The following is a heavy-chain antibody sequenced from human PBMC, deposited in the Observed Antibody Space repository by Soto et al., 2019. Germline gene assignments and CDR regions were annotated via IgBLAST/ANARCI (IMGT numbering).Heavy chain of an antibody. CDR1: RYIFTNYG. J-gene: IGHJ6*02. Sequence: QVQLVQSGVEVREPGASVKVSCKAVRYIFTNYGVSWVRQAPGQGLEWMGWSTTYTGNTEYAQKFQGRVTMTTDASTSTAYMELGSLRSDDTAIYYCARALTGYGMDVWGQGTTVTVSS. V-gene: IGHV1-18*01. CDR3: ARALTGYGMDV. CDR2: STTYTGNT.